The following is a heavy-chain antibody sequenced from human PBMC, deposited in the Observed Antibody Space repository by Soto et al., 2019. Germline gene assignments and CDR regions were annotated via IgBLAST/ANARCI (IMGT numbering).Heavy chain of an antibody. CDR2: IKQDGSEK. CDR3: AREVDTAMVGAINWFDP. Sequence: GGSLRLSCAASGFTFSSYWMSWVRQAPGKGLEWVANIKQDGSEKYYVDSVKGRFTISRDNAKNSLYLQMNSLRAEDTAVYYCAREVDTAMVGAINWFDPWGQGTLVTVSS. J-gene: IGHJ5*02. CDR1: GFTFSSYW. D-gene: IGHD5-18*01. V-gene: IGHV3-7*01.